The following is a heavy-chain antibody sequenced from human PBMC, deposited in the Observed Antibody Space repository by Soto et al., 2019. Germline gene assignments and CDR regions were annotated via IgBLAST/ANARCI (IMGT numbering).Heavy chain of an antibody. V-gene: IGHV4-59*01. CDR2: IYYSGST. J-gene: IGHJ5*02. Sequence: SETLSLTCTVSGGSISSYYWSWIRQPPGKGLEWIGYIYYSGSTNYNPSLKSRVTISVDTSKNQFSLKLSSVTAADTAVYYCARGSSSWYNWFNPWGQGTLVTVSS. CDR3: ARGSSSWYNWFNP. CDR1: GGSISSYY. D-gene: IGHD6-13*01.